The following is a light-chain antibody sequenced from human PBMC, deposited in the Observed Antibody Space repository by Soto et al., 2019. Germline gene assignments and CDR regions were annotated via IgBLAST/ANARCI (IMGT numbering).Light chain of an antibody. CDR2: DDG. Sequence: SYELTQPPSVSVAPGQTARITCGGNNIEIKSVHWYQQKPGQAPVLVVYDDGDRTTGIPERFSGSKSRNTATLTTSRVEAGDEADYYCQVWDTTNPVIFGGGTKLTVL. CDR1: NIEIKS. J-gene: IGLJ2*01. V-gene: IGLV3-21*02. CDR3: QVWDTTNPVI.